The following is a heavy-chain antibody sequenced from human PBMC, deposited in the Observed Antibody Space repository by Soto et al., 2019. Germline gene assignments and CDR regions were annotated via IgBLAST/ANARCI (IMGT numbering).Heavy chain of an antibody. Sequence: QVQLVESGVGVVQPGRSLRLSCVASGFTFSTYGMHWLRQAPGKGLEWVAMTWNDGSNKYYTDSMKDRFTISRDNSKNTLYLQMNSLTDEDSAVYCCTTELNDVHAFDIWGQGTMVTVSS. CDR3: TTELNDVHAFDI. CDR2: TWNDGSNK. J-gene: IGHJ3*02. D-gene: IGHD1-1*01. CDR1: GFTFSTYG. V-gene: IGHV3-33*01.